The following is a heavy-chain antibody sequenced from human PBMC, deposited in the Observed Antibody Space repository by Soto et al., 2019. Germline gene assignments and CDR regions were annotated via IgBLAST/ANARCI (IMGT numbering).Heavy chain of an antibody. CDR3: ARGHRGVLDY. CDR1: GFNFGNFG. V-gene: IGHV3-33*01. D-gene: IGHD6-6*01. Sequence: AGGSLRLSCVASGFNFGNFGMHWARQAPGKGLEWVTVISNDENIKEDSVGGRFAVARDNAKNTLYLQLTSLRDEDTAIYYCARGHRGVLDYWGQGTLVTVSS. J-gene: IGHJ4*02. CDR2: ISNDENIK.